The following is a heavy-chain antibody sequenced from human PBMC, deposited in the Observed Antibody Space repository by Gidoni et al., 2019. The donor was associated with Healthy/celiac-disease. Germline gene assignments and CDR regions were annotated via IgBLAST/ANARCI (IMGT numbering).Heavy chain of an antibody. Sequence: EVQLVESGGGLVKPGGSLRLSCAASAFTFSNAWMSWVRQAPGKGLEWVGRIKSKTDGGTTDYAAPVKGRFTISRDDSKNTLYLQMNSLKTEDTAVYYCTTDPTMIVVVMELDAFDIWGQGTMVTVSS. J-gene: IGHJ3*02. V-gene: IGHV3-15*01. D-gene: IGHD3-22*01. CDR1: AFTFSNAW. CDR3: TTDPTMIVVVMELDAFDI. CDR2: IKSKTDGGTT.